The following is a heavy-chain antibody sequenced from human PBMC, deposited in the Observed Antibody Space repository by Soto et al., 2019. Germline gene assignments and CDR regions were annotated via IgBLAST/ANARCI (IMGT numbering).Heavy chain of an antibody. CDR3: ARPPRGVVLRVYAISPQSAFDI. CDR1: GGSISSSSYY. J-gene: IGHJ3*02. Sequence: QLQLQESGPGLGKPSETLSLTCTVSGGSISSSSYYWGWIRQPPGKGLEWIGSIYYSGSTYYNPSLTMRVTISVDTSKTQSSLKLSSVTSADTSVYYCARPPRGVVLRVYAISPQSAFDIWGQGTMVTVSS. D-gene: IGHD2-8*01. V-gene: IGHV4-39*01. CDR2: IYYSGST.